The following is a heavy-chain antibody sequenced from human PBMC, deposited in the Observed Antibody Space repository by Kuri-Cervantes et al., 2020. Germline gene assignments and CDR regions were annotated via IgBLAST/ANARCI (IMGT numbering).Heavy chain of an antibody. D-gene: IGHD3-22*01. CDR3: AKATNYYDSSGVDY. J-gene: IGHJ4*02. Sequence: ASVKVSCKASGYTFTSYDINWVRQATGQGLEWMGWMNPNSGNTGYAQKFQGRVTMTRNTSISTAYMELSSLRAEDTALYYCAKATNYYDSSGVDYWGQGTLVTVSS. CDR1: GYTFTSYD. CDR2: MNPNSGNT. V-gene: IGHV1-8*01.